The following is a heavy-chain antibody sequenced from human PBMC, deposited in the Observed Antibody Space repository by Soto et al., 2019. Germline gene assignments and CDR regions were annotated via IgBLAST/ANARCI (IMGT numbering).Heavy chain of an antibody. CDR1: GFTVSSYG. V-gene: IGHV3-30*18. CDR3: AKARRAAAGNFISHYGMDV. Sequence: SLRLSCAASGFTVSSYGMHWVRQAPGKGLEWVAVISYDGSNKYYADSVKGRFTISRDNSKNTLYLQMNSLRAEDTAVYYCAKARRAAAGNFISHYGMDVWGQGTTVTVSS. CDR2: ISYDGSNK. D-gene: IGHD6-13*01. J-gene: IGHJ6*02.